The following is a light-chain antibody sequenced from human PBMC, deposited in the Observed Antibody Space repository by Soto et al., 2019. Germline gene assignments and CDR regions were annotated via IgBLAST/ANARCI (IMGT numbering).Light chain of an antibody. Sequence: QSVLTQPPSASGTPRQRITISCSGSSSNIGSNTVNWYQQLPGTAPKLLIYRNNQRPSGVPDRFSGSKSGTSPSLAISGLQYAHEADYDCAAWDDSLNGVVFGGGTELAVL. V-gene: IGLV1-44*01. CDR3: AAWDDSLNGVV. CDR2: RNN. CDR1: SSNIGSNT. J-gene: IGLJ2*01.